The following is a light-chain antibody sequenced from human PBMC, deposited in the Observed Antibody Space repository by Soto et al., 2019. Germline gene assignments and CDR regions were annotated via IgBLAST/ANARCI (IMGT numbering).Light chain of an antibody. CDR2: GAS. Sequence: SPGSRSVYAWETHTLSYHFSQSVSSSYLAWYQQKPGQAPRLLIYGASSRATGIPDRFSVSGSGTDFNLTISCLEPDDFAVYYCQQSGSSSIRFGEGTRLEIK. CDR3: QQSGSSSIR. V-gene: IGKV3-20*01. CDR1: QSVSSSY. J-gene: IGKJ5*01.